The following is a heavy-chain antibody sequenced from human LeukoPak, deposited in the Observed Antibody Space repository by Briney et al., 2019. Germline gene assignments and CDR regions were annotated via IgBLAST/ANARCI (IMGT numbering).Heavy chain of an antibody. V-gene: IGHV4-34*01. J-gene: IGHJ4*02. D-gene: IGHD3-22*01. CDR3: ARFLWVNSYFDH. CDR2: INHSGST. CDR1: GGSFSGYY. Sequence: KPSETLSLTCAVYGGSFSGYYWSWIRQPPGKGLEWIGEINHSGSTNYNPSLKSRVTISVDTSKNQFSLKLSSVTAADTAVYYCARFLWVNSYFDHLGQGTLVTVSS.